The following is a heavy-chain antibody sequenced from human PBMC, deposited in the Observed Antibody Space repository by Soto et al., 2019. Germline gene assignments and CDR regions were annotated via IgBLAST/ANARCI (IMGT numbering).Heavy chain of an antibody. CDR3: AREGGDGIDY. J-gene: IGHJ4*02. V-gene: IGHV4-31*03. D-gene: IGHD3-16*01. CDR2: IYYSGST. CDR1: GGSIRSGSHY. Sequence: ASETLSLTCTVPGGSIRSGSHYWSWIRQHPGKGLEWIGYIYYSGSTYYNPSLKSRITISISTSKNQFSLKPTSVTAADTAVYYCAREGGDGIDYWGQGTLVTVSS.